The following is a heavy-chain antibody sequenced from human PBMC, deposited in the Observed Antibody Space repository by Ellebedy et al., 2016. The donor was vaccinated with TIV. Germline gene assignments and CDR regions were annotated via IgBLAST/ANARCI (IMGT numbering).Heavy chain of an antibody. CDR1: GFTFSSYA. J-gene: IGHJ5*02. D-gene: IGHD3-10*01. V-gene: IGHV3-49*04. Sequence: GESLKISXAASGFTFSSYAMSWVRQAPGKGLEWVSFIRRKKHGGTTEYAASVRGRFTISRDDSKSIAYLQMDSLKIEDTAVYYCSRDQGSIGVQFDPWGQGTLVTVSS. CDR2: IRRKKHGGTT. CDR3: SRDQGSIGVQFDP.